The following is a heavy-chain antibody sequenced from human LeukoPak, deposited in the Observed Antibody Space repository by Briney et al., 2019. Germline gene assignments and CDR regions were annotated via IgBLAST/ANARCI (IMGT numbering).Heavy chain of an antibody. D-gene: IGHD2-2*01. Sequence: SEPLSLTCAVCGGSFCGYYWSWIRQPPGKGLVCSAEINHSGSTNYNPSLKSRVTISVDTSKNQFSLKLSSVTAADTAVYYCARGRRAGVGPAAYFDYWGQGTLVTVSS. CDR2: INHSGST. V-gene: IGHV4-34*01. J-gene: IGHJ4*02. CDR1: GGSFCGYY. CDR3: ARGRRAGVGPAAYFDY.